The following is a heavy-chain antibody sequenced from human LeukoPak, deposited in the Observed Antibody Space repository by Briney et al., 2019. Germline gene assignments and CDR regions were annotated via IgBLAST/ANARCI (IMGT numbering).Heavy chain of an antibody. CDR2: ISGSGSGGST. CDR3: AKSGYNRFDY. J-gene: IGHJ4*02. Sequence: GGPLRLSCAASGFTFSSSAMSWVRQAPGKGLEWVSSISGSGSGGSTYYADSVKGRFTISRDNSKNTLYLQMNSLRVEDTAVYYCAKSGYNRFDYWGQGTLVTVSS. CDR1: GFTFSSSA. V-gene: IGHV3-23*01. D-gene: IGHD5-24*01.